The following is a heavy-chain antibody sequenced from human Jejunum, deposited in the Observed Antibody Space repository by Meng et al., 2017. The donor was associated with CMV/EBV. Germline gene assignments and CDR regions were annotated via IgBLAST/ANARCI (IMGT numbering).Heavy chain of an antibody. J-gene: IGHJ4*02. CDR1: GGSINNYY. Sequence: QESGPGLVKPSETLSPTGTVSGGSINNYYWSWIRQSAGKGLEWIGRFYSSDTYNYHPSLNSRVTMSLDTSKKQFSLILSSVTAADTARYYCARGPGASTREGFDHWGLGTLVTVSS. CDR2: FYSSDTY. CDR3: ARGPGASTREGFDH. D-gene: IGHD1-26*01. V-gene: IGHV4-4*07.